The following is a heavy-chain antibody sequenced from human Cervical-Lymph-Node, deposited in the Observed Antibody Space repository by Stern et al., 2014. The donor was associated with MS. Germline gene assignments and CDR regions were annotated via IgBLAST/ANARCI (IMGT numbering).Heavy chain of an antibody. CDR3: ARGGRMASMFY. Sequence: QVQLQESGPGLVQPSETLSLTCTVSGVTFTDYYWSWIRLPPGKGLEWIGYIYSSGSTSYSPSLKSRVTISLDTSKNQFSLNLTSVTAADTAVYYCARGGRMASMFYWGQGTLVTVSS. V-gene: IGHV4-59*01. CDR2: IYSSGST. D-gene: IGHD5-24*01. CDR1: GVTFTDYY. J-gene: IGHJ4*02.